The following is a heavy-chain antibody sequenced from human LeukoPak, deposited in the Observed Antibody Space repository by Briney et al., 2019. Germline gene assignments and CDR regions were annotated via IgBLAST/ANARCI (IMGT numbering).Heavy chain of an antibody. CDR2: IYYSGST. D-gene: IGHD2-2*02. Sequence: SETLSLTCTVSGGSISSSSYDWGWIGQPPGKGLEWIGSIYYSGSTYYNPSLKSRVTISVDTSKNQFSLNLSSVTAADTAVYYCARYCSSTNCYKGGFDPWGQGTLVTVSS. V-gene: IGHV4-39*07. J-gene: IGHJ5*02. CDR1: GGSISSSSYD. CDR3: ARYCSSTNCYKGGFDP.